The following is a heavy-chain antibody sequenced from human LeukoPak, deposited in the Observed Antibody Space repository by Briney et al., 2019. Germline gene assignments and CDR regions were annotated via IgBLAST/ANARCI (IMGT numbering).Heavy chain of an antibody. CDR3: ARHGIAAAAYTAFDY. J-gene: IGHJ4*02. D-gene: IGHD6-13*01. CDR2: ICPGDSDT. Sequence: GESLKISCKGSGYSFTSYWIGWVRQMPGKGLEWMGIICPGDSDTRYSPSFQGQVTISADKSISTAYLQSSSLKASDTAMYYCARHGIAAAAYTAFDYWGQGTLVTVSS. CDR1: GYSFTSYW. V-gene: IGHV5-51*01.